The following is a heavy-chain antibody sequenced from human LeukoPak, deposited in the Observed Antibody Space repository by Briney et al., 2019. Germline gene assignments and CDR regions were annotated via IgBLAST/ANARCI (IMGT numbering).Heavy chain of an antibody. CDR2: ISSRSSTI. CDR3: TRETAFDF. CDR1: GFTFSNAW. J-gene: IGHJ3*01. V-gene: IGHV3-48*04. Sequence: PGGSLRLSCAASGFTFSNAWMSWVRQAPGKGLEWVSYISSRSSTIYYADSVKGRFTISRDNAKNSLYLQMNSLRAEDTAVYYCTRETAFDFWGQGTVVIVSS.